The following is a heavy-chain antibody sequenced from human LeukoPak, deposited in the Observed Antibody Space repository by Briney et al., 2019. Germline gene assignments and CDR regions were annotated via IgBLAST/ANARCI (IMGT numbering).Heavy chain of an antibody. D-gene: IGHD2-15*01. J-gene: IGHJ5*02. CDR2: IYPGDSET. V-gene: IGHV5-51*01. CDR1: GYSFTSFW. CDR3: AKQRCIGDSCYRGEADWFDP. Sequence: GESLKISCKASGYSFTSFWIGWVRQMPGKGLEWMGIIYPGDSETLYSPSFQGQVTISADKSINTAYLQWSSLKASDSAMYYCAKQRCIGDSCYRGEADWFDPWGQGTLVTVSS.